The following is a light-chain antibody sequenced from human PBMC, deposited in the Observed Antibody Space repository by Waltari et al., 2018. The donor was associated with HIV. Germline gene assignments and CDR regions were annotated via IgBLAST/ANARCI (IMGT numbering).Light chain of an antibody. CDR3: QQYNNWPRT. Sequence: EIVMTQSPATLSVSPGERATLACRASQSVSSNLAWYQQTPGQAPRLLIYGAFTRATGIPARFSGSGSVTEFTLTISSLRSEDFVVYYCQQYNNWPRTFGQGTKLQIK. CDR1: QSVSSN. V-gene: IGKV3-15*01. CDR2: GAF. J-gene: IGKJ2*01.